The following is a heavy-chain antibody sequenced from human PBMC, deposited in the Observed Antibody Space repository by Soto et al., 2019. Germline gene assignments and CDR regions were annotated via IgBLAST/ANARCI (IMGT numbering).Heavy chain of an antibody. V-gene: IGHV3-30*05. CDR2: ISFEGNTQ. J-gene: IGHJ6*02. CDR3: ARGAEHQLLSRDYFYGMDV. CDR1: GFTISRYG. D-gene: IGHD1-1*01. Sequence: QVQLVESAGGVVQPGRSLRLSCAASGFTISRYGMHWVRQAPGKGLEWVAVISFEGNTQYYADSVKGRFTISRDNSKDTLSLQIHSLRPEDTAVYYCARGAEHQLLSRDYFYGMDVWGQGTTVSVSS.